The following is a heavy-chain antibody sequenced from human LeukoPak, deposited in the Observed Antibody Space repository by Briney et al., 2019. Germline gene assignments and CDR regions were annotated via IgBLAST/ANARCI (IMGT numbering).Heavy chain of an antibody. Sequence: SETLSLTCAVYGGSFSGYYWSWIRQPPGKGLEWIGEINHSGSTDYNPSLKSRVTISVDTSKNQFSLKLSSVTAADTAVYCCARGPGGYCSGGSCRKFDYWGQGTLVTVSS. CDR1: GGSFSGYY. CDR2: INHSGST. J-gene: IGHJ4*02. CDR3: ARGPGGYCSGGSCRKFDY. V-gene: IGHV4-34*01. D-gene: IGHD2-15*01.